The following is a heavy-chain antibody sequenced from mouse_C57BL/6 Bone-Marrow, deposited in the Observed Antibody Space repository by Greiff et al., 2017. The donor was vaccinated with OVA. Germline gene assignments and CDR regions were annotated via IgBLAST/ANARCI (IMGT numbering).Heavy chain of an antibody. CDR2: IGPAGSYT. V-gene: IGHV1-50*01. CDR3: ARGDYGSRPFAY. J-gene: IGHJ3*01. D-gene: IGHD1-1*01. CDR1: GYTFSSYW. Sequence: VQLQQPGAELVKPGASVKLSCEASGYTFSSYWMHWVKQTPGQGLEWIGAIGPAGSYTNYNEKVKGRVTFTVDTSSSTAYMQLSSLTSEDSAVYYCARGDYGSRPFAYWGQGTLLTVSA.